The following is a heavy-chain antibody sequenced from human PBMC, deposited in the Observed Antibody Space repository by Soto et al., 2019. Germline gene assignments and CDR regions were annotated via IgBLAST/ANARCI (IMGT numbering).Heavy chain of an antibody. J-gene: IGHJ4*02. CDR1: RFTVSRVS. Sequence: PRGSLRLSGEASRFTVSRVSMNWVRQVPGKGLEWVASISSVSSDTWYAGSVKGRLIISRDHAQNSLFLQMNTLGPEDTAMYYCARVAYWGPGTQVTVSS. V-gene: IGHV3-21*01. CDR2: ISSVSSDT. CDR3: ARVAY.